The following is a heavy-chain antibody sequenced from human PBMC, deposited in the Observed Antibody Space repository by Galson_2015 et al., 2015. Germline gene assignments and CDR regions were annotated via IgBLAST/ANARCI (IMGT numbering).Heavy chain of an antibody. Sequence: SVKVSCKASGGTFSTYAISWVRQAPGQGLEWMGGIIPIFAAVDYAQKFQGRVTITADESGSTAYMELNSLISQDTAVYYCARVTRILGSAAGGWFDPWGQGTLVTVSS. CDR2: IIPIFAAV. J-gene: IGHJ5*02. D-gene: IGHD2-2*01. CDR1: GGTFSTYA. V-gene: IGHV1-69*13. CDR3: ARVTRILGSAAGGWFDP.